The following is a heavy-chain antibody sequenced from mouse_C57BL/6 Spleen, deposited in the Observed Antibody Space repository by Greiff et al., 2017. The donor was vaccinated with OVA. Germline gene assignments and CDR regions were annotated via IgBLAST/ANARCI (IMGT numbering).Heavy chain of an antibody. J-gene: IGHJ2*01. CDR3: ARDSFITTVVFDY. Sequence: DVHLVESGGGLVKPGGSLKLSCAASGFTFSSYAMSWVRQTPEKRLEWVATISDGGSYTYYPDNVKGRFTISRDNAKNNLYLQMSHLKSEDTAMYYCARDSFITTVVFDYWGQGTTLTVSS. CDR2: ISDGGSYT. V-gene: IGHV5-4*01. D-gene: IGHD1-1*01. CDR1: GFTFSSYA.